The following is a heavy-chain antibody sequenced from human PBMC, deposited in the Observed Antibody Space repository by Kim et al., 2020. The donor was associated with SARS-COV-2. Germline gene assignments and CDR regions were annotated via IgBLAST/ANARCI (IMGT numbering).Heavy chain of an antibody. CDR2: ISSRSDYI. CDR1: GFTFSRYS. Sequence: GGSLRLSCTASGFTFSRYSMSWVRQAPGKGLEWVSAISSRSDYIYYAQSVEGRFTISRDNAKNSLYLQMSSLRVEDTAVYYCARDGWSYFDSSGSFQTGYENWGQGTLITVSS. J-gene: IGHJ4*02. CDR3: ARDGWSYFDSSGSFQTGYEN. D-gene: IGHD3-22*01. V-gene: IGHV3-21*01.